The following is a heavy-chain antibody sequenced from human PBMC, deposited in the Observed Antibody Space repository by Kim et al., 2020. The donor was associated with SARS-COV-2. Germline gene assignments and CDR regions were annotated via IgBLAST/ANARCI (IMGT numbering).Heavy chain of an antibody. J-gene: IGHJ4*02. CDR1: GFTFSDHY. CDR3: TRDGRREMATIVDY. D-gene: IGHD2-21*01. CDR2: ISGSGSAI. V-gene: IGHV3-11*01. Sequence: GGSLRLSCEASGFTFSDHYMSWIRQAPGKGLEWVSYISGSGSAIYYADSVKGRFTISRDNAKNSLYLQMNSLRADDTAVYYCTRDGRREMATIVDYWGQGTLVTVSS.